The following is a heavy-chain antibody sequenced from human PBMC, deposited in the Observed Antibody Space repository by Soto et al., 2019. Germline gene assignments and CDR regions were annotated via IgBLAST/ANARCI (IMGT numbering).Heavy chain of an antibody. D-gene: IGHD6-13*01. V-gene: IGHV3-48*01. J-gene: IGHJ5*02. CDR3: ARHPERIAESGWFDP. CDR1: GFTFSSYS. Sequence: EVQLVESGGGLVQPGGSLRLSCAASGFTFSSYSMNWVRQAPGKGLEWVSYISSSSSTIYYADSVKGRFTISRDNAKNSLYLQMNSLRAEDTAVYYCARHPERIAESGWFDPWGQGTLVTVSS. CDR2: ISSSSSTI.